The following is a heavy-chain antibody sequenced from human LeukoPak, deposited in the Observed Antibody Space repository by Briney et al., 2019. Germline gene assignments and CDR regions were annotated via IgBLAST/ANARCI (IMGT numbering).Heavy chain of an antibody. D-gene: IGHD3-22*01. CDR1: GYTFSNYG. V-gene: IGHV1-18*01. J-gene: IGHJ4*02. Sequence: GESLKISCKASGYTFSNYGISWARQAPGQGLEWMGWINGYNSNVNYVQRLQGRVTMTTDTSTSTAYMELRSLRSDDTAVYYCARVRYDTYYFDYWGQGTLVIVSS. CDR2: INGYNSNV. CDR3: ARVRYDTYYFDY.